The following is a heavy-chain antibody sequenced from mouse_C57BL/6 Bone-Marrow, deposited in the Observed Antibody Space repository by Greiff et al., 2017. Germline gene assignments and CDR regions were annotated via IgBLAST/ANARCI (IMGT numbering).Heavy chain of an antibody. CDR3: ARNGPPAFAY. V-gene: IGHV14-3*01. J-gene: IGHJ3*01. Sequence: EVQLQQSVAELVRPGASVKLSCTASGFNIKNTYMPWVKQRPEQGLEWIGRIDPANGNPKYAPKFQGKATITADTSSHTAYLQLSSLTSEDTAIYYGARNGPPAFAYWGQGTLVTVSA. CDR1: GFNIKNTY. CDR2: IDPANGNP.